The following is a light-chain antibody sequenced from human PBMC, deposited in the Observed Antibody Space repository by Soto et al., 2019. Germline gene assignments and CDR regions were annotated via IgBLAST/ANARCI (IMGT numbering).Light chain of an antibody. CDR1: QSVSTY. CDR2: DAS. V-gene: IGKV3-11*01. Sequence: EIVLTQSPATLSLSPGKRATLSCRASQSVSTYLAWYQQKPGQAPRLLIYDASNRATGISARFSGSGSGTDFTLTISSLEPEHFAVYYCQHRNNWPFTFGPGTRLEIK. J-gene: IGKJ5*01. CDR3: QHRNNWPFT.